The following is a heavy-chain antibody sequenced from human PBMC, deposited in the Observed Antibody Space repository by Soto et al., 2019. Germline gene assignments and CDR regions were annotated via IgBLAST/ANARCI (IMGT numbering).Heavy chain of an antibody. V-gene: IGHV3-30*18. J-gene: IGHJ4*02. Sequence: QVQRVESGGGVVQPGRSLRLSCAASGFTFSSYGMHWVRQAPGKGLEWVAVISYDGSTKYYADSVKGRFTISRDNSKNTLYLQMNSLRAEDTAVYYCAKETYSGPLDYWGQGNLVTVSS. CDR2: ISYDGSTK. D-gene: IGHD2-15*01. CDR1: GFTFSSYG. CDR3: AKETYSGPLDY.